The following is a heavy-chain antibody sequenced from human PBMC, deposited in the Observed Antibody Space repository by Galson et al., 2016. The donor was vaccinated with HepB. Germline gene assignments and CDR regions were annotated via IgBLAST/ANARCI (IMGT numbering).Heavy chain of an antibody. CDR1: GFNFDDYA. D-gene: IGHD3-10*01. J-gene: IGHJ6*02. CDR2: ISWNSGHI. Sequence: SLRLSCAASGFNFDDYAMHWVRQAPGKGLEWVSSISWNSGHIDYADSVKGRFTISRDNAQNSLFLQMNSLRAGDTALYFWAKDIGLGGYGSETYIDYHYAMDVWGRGTTVTVSS. V-gene: IGHV3-9*01. CDR3: AKDIGLGGYGSETYIDYHYAMDV.